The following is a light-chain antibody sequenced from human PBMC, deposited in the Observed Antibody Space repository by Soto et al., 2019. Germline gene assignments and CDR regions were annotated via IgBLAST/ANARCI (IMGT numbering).Light chain of an antibody. J-gene: IGKJ5*01. Sequence: EIQMSQSPSSLSASLGESVTLTCRASQTISSNLAWYQQKPGRAPSLFIYGASIRDIGIPPRFSGSESGTEFTLTITSLQSEDFAVYYCQQYYNWPITFGQGTRLEIK. CDR1: QTISSN. V-gene: IGKV3-15*01. CDR2: GAS. CDR3: QQYYNWPIT.